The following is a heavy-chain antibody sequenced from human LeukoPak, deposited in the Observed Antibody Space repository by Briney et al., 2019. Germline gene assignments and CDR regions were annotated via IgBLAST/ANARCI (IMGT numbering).Heavy chain of an antibody. CDR3: AHRKKRSSGGTCSYYFDY. J-gene: IGHJ4*02. CDR2: NYWDEDK. Sequence: SGPTLVNPTQTPTLTCTFSGFSLSTRGVSVGWIRQPPGKALEWLSLNYWDEDKNYRPALKSRLTITKDTSKNLVVLTMTNMDPVDTATYYCAHRKKRSSGGTCSYYFDYWGQGTLVTVSS. D-gene: IGHD3-10*02. CDR1: GFSLSTRGVS. V-gene: IGHV2-5*02.